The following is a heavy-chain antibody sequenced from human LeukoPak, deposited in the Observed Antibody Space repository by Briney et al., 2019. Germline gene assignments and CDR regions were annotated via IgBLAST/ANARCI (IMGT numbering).Heavy chain of an antibody. D-gene: IGHD6-19*01. CDR1: GYTFNNHY. V-gene: IGHV1-69*13. Sequence: SVKVSCKASGYTFNNHYMYWVRQAPGQGLEWMGGIIPIFGTANYAQKFQGRVTITADESTSTAYTELSSLRSEDTAVYYCASGQWLTLYYFDYWGQGTLVTVSS. J-gene: IGHJ4*02. CDR3: ASGQWLTLYYFDY. CDR2: IIPIFGTA.